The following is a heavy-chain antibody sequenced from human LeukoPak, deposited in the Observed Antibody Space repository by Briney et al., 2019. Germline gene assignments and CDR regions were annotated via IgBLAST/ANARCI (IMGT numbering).Heavy chain of an antibody. CDR2: IIPIFGTA. CDR1: GGTFSSYA. V-gene: IGHV1-69*13. J-gene: IGHJ3*02. CDR3: ARASDDFWSGYWGAFDI. D-gene: IGHD3-3*01. Sequence: SVKVSCKASGGTFSSYAISWVRQAPGQGLEWMGGIIPIFGTANYAQKFQGRVTITADESTSTAYMELSSLRSEDTAVYYCARASDDFWSGYWGAFDIWGQGTMVTVSS.